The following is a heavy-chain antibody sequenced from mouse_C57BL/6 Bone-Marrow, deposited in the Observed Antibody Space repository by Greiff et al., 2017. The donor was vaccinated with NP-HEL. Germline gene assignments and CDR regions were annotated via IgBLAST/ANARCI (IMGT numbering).Heavy chain of an antibody. D-gene: IGHD1-1*01. CDR3: ARGLDYGSSYRYFDV. CDR1: GYTFTNYW. V-gene: IGHV1-63*01. CDR2: IYPGGGYT. J-gene: IGHJ1*03. Sequence: VQLQQSGAELVRPGTSVKMSCKASGYTFTNYWIGWAKQRPGHGLEWIGDIYPGGGYTNYNEKFKGKATLTADKSSSTAYMQCSSLTSEDSAIYYCARGLDYGSSYRYFDVWGTGTTVTVSS.